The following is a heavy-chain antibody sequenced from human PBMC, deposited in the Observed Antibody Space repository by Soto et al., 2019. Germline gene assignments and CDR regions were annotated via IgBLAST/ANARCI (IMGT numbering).Heavy chain of an antibody. J-gene: IGHJ5*02. Sequence: SVKVSCKASGGTFSSYAISWVRQAPGQGLEWMGGIIPIFGTANYAQKFQGRVTITADESTSTAYMELSSPSSEDTAVYYCARGSDYDSSCYSYSWFDPWARQRWSPSPQ. CDR3: ARGSDYDSSCYSYSWFDP. V-gene: IGHV1-69*13. D-gene: IGHD3-22*01. CDR1: GGTFSSYA. CDR2: IIPIFGTA.